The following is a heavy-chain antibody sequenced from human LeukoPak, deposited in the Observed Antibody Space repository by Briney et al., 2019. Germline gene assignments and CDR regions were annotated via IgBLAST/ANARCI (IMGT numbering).Heavy chain of an antibody. Sequence: GGSLSLSCAASGFTFSSYSMNWVRQAPGKGLEWVSSISTSSTYIYYADSVKGRFTISRDNAKNSLYLQMNSLRAEDTAVYYCARDLHFIIGTTFFDYWGQGTLVTVSS. CDR1: GFTFSSYS. J-gene: IGHJ4*02. V-gene: IGHV3-21*01. CDR3: ARDLHFIIGTTFFDY. CDR2: ISTSSTYI. D-gene: IGHD1-20*01.